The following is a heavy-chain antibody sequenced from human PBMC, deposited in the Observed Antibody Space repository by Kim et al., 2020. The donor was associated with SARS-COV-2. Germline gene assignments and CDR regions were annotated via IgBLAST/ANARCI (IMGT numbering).Heavy chain of an antibody. D-gene: IGHD3-10*01. CDR3: AKPLRGYNGGGYFDY. V-gene: IGHV3-23*01. CDR2: ISGSGDST. CDR1: GFTFSSYA. Sequence: GGSLRLSCAASGFTFSSYAMSWVRQAPGKGLEWVSGISGSGDSTSYVDSVKGRFTISRDNSKNTLYLQMNSLRAEDTAVYYCAKPLRGYNGGGYFDYWGQGTLVTVSS. J-gene: IGHJ4*02.